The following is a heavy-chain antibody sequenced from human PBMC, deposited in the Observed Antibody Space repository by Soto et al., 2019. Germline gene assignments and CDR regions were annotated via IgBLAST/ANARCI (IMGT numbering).Heavy chain of an antibody. J-gene: IGHJ4*02. D-gene: IGHD4-17*01. V-gene: IGHV3-15*01. CDR2: IKSKTDGGTT. CDR3: TTAPDDYGDYLNDY. CDR1: GFTFSNAW. Sequence: GGSLRLSCAASGFTFSNAWMSWVRQAPGKGLEWVGRIKSKTDGGTTDYAAPVKGRFTISRDDSKNTLYLQMNSLKTEDTAVYYCTTAPDDYGDYLNDYWGQGTLVTVSS.